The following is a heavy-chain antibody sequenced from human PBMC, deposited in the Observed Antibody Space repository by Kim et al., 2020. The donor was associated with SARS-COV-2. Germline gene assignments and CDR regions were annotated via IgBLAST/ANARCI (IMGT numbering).Heavy chain of an antibody. Sequence: GGSLRLSCAASGFTFSSYGMHWVRQAPGKGLEWVAVIWYDGSNKYYADSVKGRFTISRDNSKNTLYLQMNSLRAEDTAVYYCARGSSGWELLYYFDYWGQGTLVTVSS. CDR1: GFTFSSYG. J-gene: IGHJ4*02. V-gene: IGHV3-33*01. D-gene: IGHD1-26*01. CDR2: IWYDGSNK. CDR3: ARGSSGWELLYYFDY.